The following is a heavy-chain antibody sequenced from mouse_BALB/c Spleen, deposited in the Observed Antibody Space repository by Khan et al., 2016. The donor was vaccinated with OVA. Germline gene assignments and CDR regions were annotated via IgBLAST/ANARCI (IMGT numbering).Heavy chain of an antibody. CDR3: ARGGYSVFAS. Sequence: QVQLQQSGPELVKPGASVKMSCKASGYTFTDYVINWVKQRTGQGLEWIGDIFPGGGSSYYNEKFKGKAKLTADKSSNTAYMQLSSLTFEDSSVYFGARGGYSVFASWGQGTLVTVSA. CDR1: GYTFTDYV. CDR2: IFPGGGSS. J-gene: IGHJ3*01. D-gene: IGHD1-1*01. V-gene: IGHV1-77*01.